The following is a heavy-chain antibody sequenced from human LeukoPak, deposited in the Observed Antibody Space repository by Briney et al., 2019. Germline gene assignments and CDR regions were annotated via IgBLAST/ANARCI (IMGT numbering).Heavy chain of an antibody. CDR3: ARETYYYGSGSFRLSGANWFDP. CDR2: ISYSGST. V-gene: IGHV4-59*01. Sequence: SETLSLTCTVSGDSISNYYWSWIRQPPGKGLEWIGYISYSGSTNYNPSLKSRVTISVDTSKNQFSLKLSSVTAADTAVYYCARETYYYGSGSFRLSGANWFDPWGQGTLVTVSS. J-gene: IGHJ5*02. CDR1: GDSISNYY. D-gene: IGHD3-10*01.